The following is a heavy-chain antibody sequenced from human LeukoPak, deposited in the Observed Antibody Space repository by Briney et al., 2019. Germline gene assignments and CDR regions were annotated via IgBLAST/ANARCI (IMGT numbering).Heavy chain of an antibody. CDR3: ASGVANYYYYYGMDV. CDR2: IYYSGST. D-gene: IGHD5-12*01. Sequence: PSETLSLTCTVSGGSISSYYWSWIRQPPGEGLEWIGYIYYSGSTNYNPSLKSRVTISVDTSKNQFSLKLSSVTAADTAVYYCASGVANYYYYYGMDVWGQGTTVTVSS. V-gene: IGHV4-59*12. J-gene: IGHJ6*02. CDR1: GGSISSYY.